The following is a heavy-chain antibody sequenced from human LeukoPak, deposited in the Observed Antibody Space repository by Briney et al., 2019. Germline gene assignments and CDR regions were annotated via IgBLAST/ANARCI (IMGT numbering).Heavy chain of an antibody. V-gene: IGHV4-39*01. CDR1: GGSISSSSYY. J-gene: IGHJ4*02. D-gene: IGHD1-7*01. CDR3: ATGGENYNYFEY. Sequence: PSATLSLTCTVSGGSISSSSYYWGWIRQPPGKGLEWIGSIHYSGNTYSNPSLKSRVTIAVEKSKNQFSLKLSSVTAADTAVYYCATGGENYNYFEYWGQGTLVTVSS. CDR2: IHYSGNT.